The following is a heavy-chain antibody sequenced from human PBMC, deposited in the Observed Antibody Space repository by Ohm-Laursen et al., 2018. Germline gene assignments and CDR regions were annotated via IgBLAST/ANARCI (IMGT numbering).Heavy chain of an antibody. CDR1: GFTFSGYA. Sequence: RSLRLSCAASGFTFSGYAMSWVRQAPGKGLEWVAVMSFDGSNKYYGESVKGRFTISRDKFKNTLDLQMHGLRVEDTAVYYCARDEEYRDFYYYGMDVWGQGTTVSVSS. J-gene: IGHJ6*02. CDR2: MSFDGSNK. V-gene: IGHV3-33*05. D-gene: IGHD5-18*01. CDR3: ARDEEYRDFYYYGMDV.